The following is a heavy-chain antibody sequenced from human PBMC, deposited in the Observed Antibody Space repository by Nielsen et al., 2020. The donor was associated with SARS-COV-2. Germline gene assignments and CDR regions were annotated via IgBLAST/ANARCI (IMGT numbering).Heavy chain of an antibody. CDR1: GGSISDGYY. J-gene: IGHJ6*02. Sequence: SETLSLTCTVSGGSISDGYYWSWVRHHPGKGLEWLGYIHYSGSTYYNTPLKSRVTISVDTSTNQFSLKLSSVTAADTALYYCARERVGGITIFGVVTRYGMDVWGQGTTVTVSS. CDR3: ARERVGGITIFGVVTRYGMDV. V-gene: IGHV4-30-4*08. CDR2: IHYSGST. D-gene: IGHD3-3*01.